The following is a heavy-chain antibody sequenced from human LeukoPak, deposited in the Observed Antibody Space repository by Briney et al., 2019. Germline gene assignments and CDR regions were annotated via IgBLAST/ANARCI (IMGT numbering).Heavy chain of an antibody. CDR2: ISGDGSNT. J-gene: IGHJ4*02. D-gene: IGHD2-15*01. Sequence: GGSLRLSCAASGFTFGNYAMHWVRQALGKGLEWVSFISGDGSNTYYADSVKGRFTISRDNSKNSLYLQMNSLRTEDTALYYCAKDTVVVAVTVDYWGQGTLVTVSS. CDR1: GFTFGNYA. V-gene: IGHV3-43*02. CDR3: AKDTVVVAVTVDY.